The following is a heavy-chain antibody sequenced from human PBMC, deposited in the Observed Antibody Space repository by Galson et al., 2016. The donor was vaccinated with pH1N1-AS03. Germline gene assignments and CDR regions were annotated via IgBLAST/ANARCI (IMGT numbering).Heavy chain of an antibody. J-gene: IGHJ4*02. CDR1: GGSMTSPDW. CDR2: VHYSGTT. V-gene: IGHV4-4*02. Sequence: SETLSLTCAVSGGSMTSPDWWTWVRQSPGKGLEWIGEVHYSGTTSYNPSLNSRVTMSIDKSINQFSLNLGSVTAADTAVYFCASAGYHTPGYHYWGQGALVTVSS. D-gene: IGHD3-16*02. CDR3: ASAGYHTPGYHY.